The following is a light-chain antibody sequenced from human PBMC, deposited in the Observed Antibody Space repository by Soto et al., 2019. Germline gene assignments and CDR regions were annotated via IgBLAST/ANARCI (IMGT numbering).Light chain of an antibody. V-gene: IGKV1-39*01. CDR3: QKYNSAPIT. Sequence: DIQMTQSPSSLSAPVGDTVIITCRASRSIGTNLNWYQQKPGKAPKLLVFAASTLQYGVPSRFSGSGSGTDFTLTITSLQPEDFATYYCQKYNSAPITFGQGTRLEI. CDR1: RSIGTN. CDR2: AAS. J-gene: IGKJ5*01.